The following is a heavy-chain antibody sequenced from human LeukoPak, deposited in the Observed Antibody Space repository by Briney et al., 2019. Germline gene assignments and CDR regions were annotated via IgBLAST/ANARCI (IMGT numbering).Heavy chain of an antibody. CDR3: AKDSLFTMVRGVTHDY. D-gene: IGHD3-10*01. Sequence: GGSLRLSCAASGFTVSSNYMSWVRQAPGKGLEWVSVIYSGGSTYYADSVKGRFTISRDNSRNTLYLQMNSLRAEDTAVYYCAKDSLFTMVRGVTHDYWGQGTLVTVSS. CDR2: IYSGGST. CDR1: GFTVSSNY. J-gene: IGHJ4*02. V-gene: IGHV3-53*01.